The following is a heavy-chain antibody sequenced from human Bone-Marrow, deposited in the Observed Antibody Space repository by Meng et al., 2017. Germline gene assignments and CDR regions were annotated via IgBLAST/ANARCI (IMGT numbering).Heavy chain of an antibody. D-gene: IGHD6-25*01. CDR3: ARGKDSSDYYIFAS. V-gene: IGHV1-8*02. Sequence: VQLVQSGAEVKKPGASVKVSCKASGYTFISSDINWVRQAVGQGLEWLGWMNPNSGTAVYAQSFQGRVTMTRDTSTDTAYLELSSLRSEDTALYYCARGKDSSDYYIFASWGQGTLVTVSS. CDR1: GYTFISSD. J-gene: IGHJ4*02. CDR2: MNPNSGTA.